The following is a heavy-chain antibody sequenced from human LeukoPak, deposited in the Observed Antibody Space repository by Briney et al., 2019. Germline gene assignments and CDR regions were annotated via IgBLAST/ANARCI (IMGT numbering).Heavy chain of an antibody. CDR2: MNPNSGST. Sequence: ASVKVSCTASGYTFTGYYMHWVRQAPGQGLEWMGWMNPNSGSTGYAQKFQGRVTMTRNTSISTAYMELSSLRSEDTAVYYCARRGAFDYRIDYWGQGTLVTVSS. V-gene: IGHV1-8*02. D-gene: IGHD4-11*01. J-gene: IGHJ4*02. CDR1: GYTFTGYY. CDR3: ARRGAFDYRIDY.